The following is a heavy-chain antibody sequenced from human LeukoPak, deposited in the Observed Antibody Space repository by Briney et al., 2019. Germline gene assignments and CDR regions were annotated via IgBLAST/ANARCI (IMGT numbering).Heavy chain of an antibody. CDR3: ERGGDRRGFDY. Sequence: SQTLSLTCTVSGGSISNGGYYWSWIRLPPGKGLEWVGYIYDSGTTYYSPALQSRASISVDTSDNKFSLKLKSLTAADTAVYYCERGGDRRGFDYRGQGTLVTVSS. CDR1: GGSISNGGYY. J-gene: IGHJ4*02. CDR2: IYDSGTT. V-gene: IGHV4-31*03. D-gene: IGHD1-14*01.